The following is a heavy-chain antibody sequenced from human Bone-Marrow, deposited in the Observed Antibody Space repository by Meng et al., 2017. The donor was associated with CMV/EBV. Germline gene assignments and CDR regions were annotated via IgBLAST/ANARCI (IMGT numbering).Heavy chain of an antibody. J-gene: IGHJ6*02. Sequence: GESLKISCAASGFTFSSYSMNWVRQAPGKGLEWVSSISSSSSYIYYADSVKGRFTISRDNAKNSLYLQMNSLRAEDTAVYYCARGSEGLAYYYYRKGVWGQGPTVTVSS. D-gene: IGHD2-15*01. CDR3: ARGSEGLAYYYYRKGV. CDR2: ISSSSSYI. CDR1: GFTFSSYS. V-gene: IGHV3-21*01.